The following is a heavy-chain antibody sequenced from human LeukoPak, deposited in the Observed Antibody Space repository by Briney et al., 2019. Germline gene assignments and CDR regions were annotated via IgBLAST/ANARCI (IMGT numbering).Heavy chain of an antibody. CDR1: GFTFSSYA. CDR2: ISGSGGST. J-gene: IGHJ4*02. D-gene: IGHD2-2*01. V-gene: IGHV3-23*01. CDR3: AKEHLPLATQLGPEPPY. Sequence: PGGSLRLSCAASGFTFSSYAMSWVRQAPGKGLEWVSAISGSGGSTYYADSVKGRFTISRDNSKNTLYLQMNSLRAEDTAVYYCAKEHLPLATQLGPEPPYWGQGTLVTVSS.